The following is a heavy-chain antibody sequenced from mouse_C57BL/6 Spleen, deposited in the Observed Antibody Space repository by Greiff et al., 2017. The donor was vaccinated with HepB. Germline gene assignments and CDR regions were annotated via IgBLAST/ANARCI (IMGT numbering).Heavy chain of an antibody. V-gene: IGHV1-19*01. CDR2: INPYNGGT. J-gene: IGHJ1*03. CDR1: GYTFTDYY. D-gene: IGHD1-1*01. Sequence: VQLQQSGPVLVKPGASVKMSCKASGYTFTDYYMNWVKQSHGKSLEWIGVINPYNGGTSYNQKFKGKATLTVDKSSSTAYMELNSLTSEDSAVYYCAKVYGSSPTPYFDVWGTGTTVTVSS. CDR3: AKVYGSSPTPYFDV.